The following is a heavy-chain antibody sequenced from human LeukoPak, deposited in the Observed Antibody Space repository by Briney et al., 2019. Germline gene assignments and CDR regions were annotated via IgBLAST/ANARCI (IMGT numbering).Heavy chain of an antibody. Sequence: GGSLRLSCAASGFTFSSFGMHWVRQAPGKGLDWVAVISSDGTNKHYADSVKGRFTISRHNSNNTVYLQMNSLRAEDTAVYYCARDPTNTSGYYAYFDYWGQGTLVTVSS. CDR2: ISSDGTNK. CDR1: GFTFSSFG. V-gene: IGHV3-30*03. D-gene: IGHD5-12*01. J-gene: IGHJ4*02. CDR3: ARDPTNTSGYYAYFDY.